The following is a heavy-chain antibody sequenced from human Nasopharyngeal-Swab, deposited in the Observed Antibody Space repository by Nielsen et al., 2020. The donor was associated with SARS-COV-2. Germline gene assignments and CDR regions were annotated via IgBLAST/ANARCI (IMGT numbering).Heavy chain of an antibody. CDR1: GFTFNNYN. J-gene: IGHJ6*03. CDR2: ISGSGSYV. CDR3: ARIAGRGSIYSYYMDV. V-gene: IGHV3-21*01. Sequence: GESLKISCAASGFTFNNYNFNWVRQAPGKGLEWVSSISGSGSYVYYADSVKGRFTISKDSAKNSLYLQMNSLRADDTAVYFCARIAGRGSIYSYYMDVWGTGTTVTVSS. D-gene: IGHD1-26*01.